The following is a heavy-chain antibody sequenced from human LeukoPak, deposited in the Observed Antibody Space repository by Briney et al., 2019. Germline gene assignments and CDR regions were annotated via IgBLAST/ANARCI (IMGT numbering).Heavy chain of an antibody. D-gene: IGHD2-15*01. J-gene: IGHJ4*02. V-gene: IGHV3-30*01. CDR3: VRQDCSAGSCYLDY. Sequence: PGGSLRLSCAASGFTFNNYAMHWVRQAPGKGLEWMTVISFHGRDKLYADSMKGRLTISRDDSQNSLFMEMNSLRAEDTAVYYCVRQDCSAGSCYLDYWGQGILVTVSS. CDR2: ISFHGRDK. CDR1: GFTFNNYA.